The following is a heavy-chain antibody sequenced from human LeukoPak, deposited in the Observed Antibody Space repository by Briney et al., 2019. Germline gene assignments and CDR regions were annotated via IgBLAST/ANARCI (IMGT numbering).Heavy chain of an antibody. CDR2: ISYDGSRT. J-gene: IGHJ4*02. CDR3: ARDSTYYCASGSSGPHYFDY. CDR1: GFTFTEYA. Sequence: PGRSQRLSCAASGFTFTEYAMHWVRQAPGKGLEWVALISYDGSRTDYADSVKGRFTISRDNSRNTLYLQLNSLGPEDAAVYYCARDSTYYCASGSSGPHYFDYWGQGALVTVSS. V-gene: IGHV3-30*01. D-gene: IGHD3-10*01.